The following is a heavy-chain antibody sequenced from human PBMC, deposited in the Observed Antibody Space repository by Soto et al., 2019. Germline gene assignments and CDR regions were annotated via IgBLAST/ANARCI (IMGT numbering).Heavy chain of an antibody. Sequence: EVQLVESGGGLVKPGGSLRLSCAASGFTFSSYSMNWVRQAPGKGLEWVSSISSSSSYIYYADSVKGRFTISRDNAKNSLYLQMNSLRGEDTAVYYCARFGGNRFGELPIYYYYGMDVWGQGTTVTVSS. D-gene: IGHD3-10*01. CDR2: ISSSSSYI. V-gene: IGHV3-21*01. CDR1: GFTFSSYS. CDR3: ARFGGNRFGELPIYYYYGMDV. J-gene: IGHJ6*02.